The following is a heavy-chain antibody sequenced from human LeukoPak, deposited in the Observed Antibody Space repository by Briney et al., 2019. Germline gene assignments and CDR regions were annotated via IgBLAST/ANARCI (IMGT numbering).Heavy chain of an antibody. CDR3: TRGGYFHDESAFVV. D-gene: IGHD3-22*01. Sequence: AGGSLRLSCAGSGFTFSDRYMDWVRQAPGKGREWVGRTRNRAHGHSTEYAASVRGRFIISKDDSKNLLYLEMNNLKTEDTAMYFCTRGGYFHDESAFVVCGHGTMVTVSS. J-gene: IGHJ3*01. CDR1: GFTFSDRY. V-gene: IGHV3-72*01. CDR2: TRNRAHGHST.